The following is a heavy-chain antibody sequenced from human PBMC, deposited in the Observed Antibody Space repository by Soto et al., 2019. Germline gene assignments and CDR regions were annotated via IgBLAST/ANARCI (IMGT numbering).Heavy chain of an antibody. CDR1: GGSISSGGYY. CDR3: ASNAYKYYYDSSGYFQDV. J-gene: IGHJ6*01. CDR2: IYYSGST. Sequence: SETLSLTCTVSGGSISSGGYYWSWIRQHPGKGLEWIGYIYYSGSTYYNPSLKSRVTISVDTSKNQFSLKLSSVTAADTAVYYCASNAYKYYYDSSGYFQDVWGQGTTVTVSS. D-gene: IGHD3-22*01. V-gene: IGHV4-31*03.